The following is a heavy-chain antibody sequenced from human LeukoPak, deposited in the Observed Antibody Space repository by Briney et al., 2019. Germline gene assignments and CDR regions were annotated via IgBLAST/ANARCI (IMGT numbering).Heavy chain of an antibody. CDR3: ARDRRVYYYDSSGYGKINWFDP. CDR1: GFTFSSYA. CDR2: ISYDGSNK. D-gene: IGHD3-22*01. J-gene: IGHJ5*02. Sequence: PGGSLRLSCAASGFTFSSYAMHWVRQAPGKGLEWVAVISYDGSNKYYADSVKGRFTISRDNSKNTLYLQMNSLRAEDTAVYYCARDRRVYYYDSSGYGKINWFDPWGQGTLVTVSS. V-gene: IGHV3-30*04.